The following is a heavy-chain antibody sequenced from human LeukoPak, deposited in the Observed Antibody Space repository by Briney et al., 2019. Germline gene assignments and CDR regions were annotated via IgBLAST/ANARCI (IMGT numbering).Heavy chain of an antibody. CDR1: GGTFSSYA. CDR2: IIPIFGTA. J-gene: IGHJ6*03. CDR3: ARGATYDFWSGYYTSHYYYYMDV. D-gene: IGHD3-3*01. Sequence: GASVKVSCKASGGTFSSYAISWVRQAPGQGLEWMGGIIPIFGTANYAQKFQGRVTITADKSTSTAYMELSSLRSEDTAVYYCARGATYDFWSGYYTSHYYYYMDVWGKGTTVTVSS. V-gene: IGHV1-69*06.